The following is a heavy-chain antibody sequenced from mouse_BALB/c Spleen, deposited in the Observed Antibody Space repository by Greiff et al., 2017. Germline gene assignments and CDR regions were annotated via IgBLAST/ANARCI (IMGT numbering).Heavy chain of an antibody. CDR2: IYPGGGYT. D-gene: IGHD2-14*01. V-gene: IGHV1-63*02. CDR1: GYTFTNYW. Sequence: QVQLQQSGAELVRPGTSVKISCKASGYTFTNYWLGWVKQRPGHGLEWIGDIYPGGGYTNYNEKFKGKATLTADTSSSTAYMQLSSLTSEDSAVYFCARRDYRYEEFAYWGQGTLVTVSA. J-gene: IGHJ3*01. CDR3: ARRDYRYEEFAY.